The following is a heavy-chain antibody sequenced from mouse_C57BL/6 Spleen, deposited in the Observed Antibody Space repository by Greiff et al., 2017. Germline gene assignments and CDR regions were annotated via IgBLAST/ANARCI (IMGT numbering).Heavy chain of an antibody. CDR2: IYPGDGDT. CDR1: GYAFSSSW. J-gene: IGHJ2*01. V-gene: IGHV1-82*01. CDR3: ARELGCFDY. D-gene: IGHD4-1*01. Sequence: VKLMESGPELVKPGASVKISCKASGYAFSSSWMNWVKQRPGKGLEWIGRIYPGDGDTNYNGKFKGKATLTADKSSSTAYMQLSSLTSEDSAVYFCARELGCFDYWGQGTTLTVSS.